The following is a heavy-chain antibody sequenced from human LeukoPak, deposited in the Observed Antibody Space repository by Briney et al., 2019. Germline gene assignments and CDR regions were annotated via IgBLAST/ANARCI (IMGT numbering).Heavy chain of an antibody. J-gene: IGHJ4*02. CDR3: VVGATPSFDY. Sequence: GRSLRLSCAASGFTFSSYAMHWVRQAPGKGLEWVAVISYDGSNKYYADSVKGRFTISRDNSKNTLYLQMNSLRAEDTAVYYCVVGATPSFDYWGQGTLVTVSS. V-gene: IGHV3-30-3*01. CDR1: GFTFSSYA. CDR2: ISYDGSNK. D-gene: IGHD1-26*01.